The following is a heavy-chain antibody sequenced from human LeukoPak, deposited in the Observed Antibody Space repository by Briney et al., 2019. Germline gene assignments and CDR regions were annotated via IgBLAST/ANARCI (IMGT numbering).Heavy chain of an antibody. CDR2: IIPIFGTA. J-gene: IGHJ5*02. D-gene: IGHD1-26*01. CDR3: ARDNSVGDNAWWFDP. Sequence: GASVKVSYKASGGTFSSYAISWVRQAPGQGLEWMGGIIPIFGTANYAQKFQGRVTMTRDMSTSTDYMELSSLRSEDTAIYYCARDNSVGDNAWWFDPWGQGTLVTVSS. CDR1: GGTFSSYA. V-gene: IGHV1-69*05.